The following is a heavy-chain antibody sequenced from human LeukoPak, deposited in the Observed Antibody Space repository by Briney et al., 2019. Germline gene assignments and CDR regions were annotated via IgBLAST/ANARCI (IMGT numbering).Heavy chain of an antibody. Sequence: GGSLRLSCAASGFTFSTYWMHWVRQAPGKGLVWVSRIYIDGSSTNYADSVKGRFTISRDNRKNLLHLQMNSLRPDDSAVYYCVKDLGSAITSALALDVWGQGTTVTVSS. CDR1: GFTFSTYW. D-gene: IGHD2-15*01. J-gene: IGHJ6*02. CDR3: VKDLGSAITSALALDV. CDR2: IYIDGSST. V-gene: IGHV3-74*01.